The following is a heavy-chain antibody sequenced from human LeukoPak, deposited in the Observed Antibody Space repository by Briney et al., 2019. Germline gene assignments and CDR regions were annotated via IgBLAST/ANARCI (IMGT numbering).Heavy chain of an antibody. Sequence: PGGSLRLSCAASGFTFSNAWMSWVRQAPGKGLEWVGRIKSKTDGGTTDYPAPVKGRFTISRDDSKNTLYLQMNSLKTEDTAVYYCTTFDDSSTFDYWGQGTLVTVSS. CDR3: TTFDDSSTFDY. CDR2: IKSKTDGGTT. CDR1: GFTFSNAW. V-gene: IGHV3-15*01. D-gene: IGHD3-22*01. J-gene: IGHJ4*02.